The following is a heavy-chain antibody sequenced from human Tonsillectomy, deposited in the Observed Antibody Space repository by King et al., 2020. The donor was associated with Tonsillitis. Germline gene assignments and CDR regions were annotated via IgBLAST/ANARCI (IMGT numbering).Heavy chain of an antibody. V-gene: IGHV4-34*01. CDR2: ISHSGST. D-gene: IGHD3-3*01. Sequence: VQLQQWGAGLLKPSETLSLTCAVYGGSFSGYYWSWLRQPPGKGLEWIGEISHSGSTNYNPSLKSRVTISLDTSKNQFSLKLSSVTAADTAVYYCARGKYDVWSGYPDYFDYWGQGTLVTVSS. CDR3: ARGKYDVWSGYPDYFDY. CDR1: GGSFSGYY. J-gene: IGHJ4*02.